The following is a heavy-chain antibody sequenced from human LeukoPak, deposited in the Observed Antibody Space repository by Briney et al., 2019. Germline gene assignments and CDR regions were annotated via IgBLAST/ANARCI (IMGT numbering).Heavy chain of an antibody. CDR1: GYTFTSYG. CDR2: ISAYNGNT. V-gene: IGHV1-18*01. Sequence: ASVRHSCKASGYTFTSYGISWVRKAPGQGLEWMGWISAYNGNTNYAQKLQGRVTMTTDTSTSTAYMELSSLRSEDTAVYYCARASGCSGGSCYVDWGQGTLVTVSS. CDR3: ARASGCSGGSCYVD. D-gene: IGHD2-15*01. J-gene: IGHJ4*02.